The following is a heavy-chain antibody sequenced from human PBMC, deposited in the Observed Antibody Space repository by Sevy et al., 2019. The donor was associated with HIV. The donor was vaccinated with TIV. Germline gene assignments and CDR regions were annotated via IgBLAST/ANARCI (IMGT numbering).Heavy chain of an antibody. Sequence: GGSLRLSCAASGFTISRYWMHWVRQAPGKGLVWVSRINSDGSSTSYADSVKGRFTISRDNAKNTLYLQMNSLRAEDTAVYYCASVDYDSSDCWGQGTLVTVSS. CDR2: INSDGSST. CDR1: GFTISRYW. J-gene: IGHJ4*02. CDR3: ASVDYDSSDC. V-gene: IGHV3-74*01. D-gene: IGHD3-22*01.